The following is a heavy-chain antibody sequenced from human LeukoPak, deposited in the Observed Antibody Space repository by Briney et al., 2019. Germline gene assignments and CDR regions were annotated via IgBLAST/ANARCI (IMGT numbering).Heavy chain of an antibody. D-gene: IGHD6-19*01. Sequence: ASVKVSCKPSGYTFTGYYLHWVRQAPGQGLEWMGWINPNTGATIYAEKFQGRVTMTRNTSIDTAYTEMRSLRSDDTAVYYCARDRVGSGWPRPWYFEFWGQGTLITVSS. V-gene: IGHV1-2*02. J-gene: IGHJ4*02. CDR2: INPNTGAT. CDR3: ARDRVGSGWPRPWYFEF. CDR1: GYTFTGYY.